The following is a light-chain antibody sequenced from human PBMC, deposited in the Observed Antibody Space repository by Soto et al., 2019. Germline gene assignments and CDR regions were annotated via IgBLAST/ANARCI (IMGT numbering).Light chain of an antibody. CDR1: QSISTY. CDR2: AAS. Sequence: QMTQSPSSLSASVGDRVTITCRASQSISTYLNWYQQKPGEAPKLLIYAASSLQSGVPSRFSGSGSGTNFTLTISSLQPEDFATYFCQQSYNTLTFGGGTKVDIK. J-gene: IGKJ4*01. CDR3: QQSYNTLT. V-gene: IGKV1-39*01.